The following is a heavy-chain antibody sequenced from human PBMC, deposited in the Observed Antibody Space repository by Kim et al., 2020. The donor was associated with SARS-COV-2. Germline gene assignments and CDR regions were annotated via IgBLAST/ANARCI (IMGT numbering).Heavy chain of an antibody. CDR2: IWYDGSNK. CDR1: GFTFSSYG. D-gene: IGHD6-13*01. Sequence: GGSLRLSCAASGFTFSSYGMHWVRQAPGKGLEWVAVIWYDGSNKYYADSVKGRFTISRDNSKNTLYLQMNSLRAEDTAVYYCAKEGSFSSSWLTYYYYGMDVWGQGTTVTVSS. J-gene: IGHJ6*02. CDR3: AKEGSFSSSWLTYYYYGMDV. V-gene: IGHV3-33*06.